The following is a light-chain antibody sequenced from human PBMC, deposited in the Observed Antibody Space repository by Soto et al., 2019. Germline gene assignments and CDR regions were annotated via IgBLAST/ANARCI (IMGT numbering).Light chain of an antibody. V-gene: IGKV1-39*01. Sequence: DIQMTQSPSSLSASVGDRVTITCRASQSISSYFNWYQQKPGKAPKLLIFAASSLQSGVPSRFSGSGSGTDFTLTISSRQPEDFATYYCQQSYSTPITVGQGTRLEIK. CDR1: QSISSY. J-gene: IGKJ5*01. CDR2: AAS. CDR3: QQSYSTPIT.